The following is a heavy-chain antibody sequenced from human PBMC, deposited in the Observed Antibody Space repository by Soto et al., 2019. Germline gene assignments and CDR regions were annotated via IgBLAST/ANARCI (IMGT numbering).Heavy chain of an antibody. CDR3: AAPSYDSSRNRYNWFDP. CDR2: FFNNENP. Sequence: SETLSLTCSVSGGSINSRSFSWGWIRQPPAKGLEWIGTFFNNENPNYNPSLKSRVTISVDTSKNQFSLRLTSVTAADTAVYYCAAPSYDSSRNRYNWFDPWGQGTLVTVSS. D-gene: IGHD3-22*01. V-gene: IGHV4-39*01. CDR1: GGSINSRSFS. J-gene: IGHJ5*02.